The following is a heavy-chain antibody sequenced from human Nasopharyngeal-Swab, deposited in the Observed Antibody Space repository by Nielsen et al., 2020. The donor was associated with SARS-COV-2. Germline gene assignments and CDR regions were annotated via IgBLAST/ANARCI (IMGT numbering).Heavy chain of an antibody. D-gene: IGHD3-3*01. CDR1: GGSISGSSYY. J-gene: IGHJ4*02. V-gene: IGHV4-39*01. CDR2: IYYSGST. CDR3: ARQVLTYYDFWSGPTPDY. Sequence: SETLSLTCTVSGGSISGSSYYWGWIRQPPGKGLEWIGSIYYSGSTYYNPPLKSRVTISVDTSKNQFSLKLSSVTAADTAVYYCARQVLTYYDFWSGPTPDYWGQGTLVTVSS.